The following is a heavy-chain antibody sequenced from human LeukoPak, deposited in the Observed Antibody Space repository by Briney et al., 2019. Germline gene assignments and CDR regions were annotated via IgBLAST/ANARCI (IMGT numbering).Heavy chain of an antibody. Sequence: SVKVSCKASGGTFSSYAISWVRQAPGQGLEWMGRIIPIFGTANYAQKFQGRVTITTDESTSTAYMELSSLRSEDTAVYYCARSSPFGVVTGYFDYWGQGTLVTVS. V-gene: IGHV1-69*05. J-gene: IGHJ4*02. CDR1: GGTFSSYA. CDR2: IIPIFGTA. D-gene: IGHD3-3*01. CDR3: ARSSPFGVVTGYFDY.